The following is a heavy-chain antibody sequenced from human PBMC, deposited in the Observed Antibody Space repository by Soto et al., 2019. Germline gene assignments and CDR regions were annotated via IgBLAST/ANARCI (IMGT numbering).Heavy chain of an antibody. Sequence: EVQLVESGGGLVQPGGSLRLSCAASGFTFSSYWMHWVRQAPGKGLVWVSRINSDGSSTSYADSVKGRFTISRDNAKNTVYLQRISLRAEDTAVYYCARTSLVVPAATREDYWGQGTLVTVSS. CDR2: INSDGSST. D-gene: IGHD2-15*01. V-gene: IGHV3-74*01. J-gene: IGHJ4*02. CDR3: ARTSLVVPAATREDY. CDR1: GFTFSSYW.